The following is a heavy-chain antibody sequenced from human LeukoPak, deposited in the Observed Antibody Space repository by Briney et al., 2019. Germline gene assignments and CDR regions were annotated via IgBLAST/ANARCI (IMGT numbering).Heavy chain of an antibody. CDR3: ARDKGSTSLDYFDY. J-gene: IGHJ4*02. Sequence: PGGSLRLSCAASGFTLSSYEMNWARQAPGKGLEWVSYNSSSCSTIYYAASVKGRFTSSRDNAKNSLYLQMNSLRAEDTAVYYCARDKGSTSLDYFDYWGQGTLVTVSS. CDR1: GFTLSSYE. D-gene: IGHD2-2*01. V-gene: IGHV3-48*03. CDR2: NSSSCSTI.